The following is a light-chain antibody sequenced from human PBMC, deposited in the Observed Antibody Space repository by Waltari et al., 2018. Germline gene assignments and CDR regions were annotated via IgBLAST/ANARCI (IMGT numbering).Light chain of an antibody. CDR3: QQYNYYWT. V-gene: IGKV1-5*03. CDR1: QSISNW. CDR2: KAS. J-gene: IGKJ1*01. Sequence: DIQMTQSPSTLSASVGDRATIPSRASQSISNWLVWYQQKPGKAPKLLIYKASTLETGVPSRFSGSGSGTEFTLTISNLQPDDFATYYCQQYNYYWTFGQGTKVEI.